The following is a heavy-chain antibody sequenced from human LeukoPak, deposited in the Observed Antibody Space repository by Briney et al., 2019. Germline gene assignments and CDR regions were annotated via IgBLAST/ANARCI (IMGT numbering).Heavy chain of an antibody. CDR1: GYTFTGYY. V-gene: IGHV1-2*02. CDR2: INPNSGGT. J-gene: IGHJ4*02. CDR3: AREFMSLTGYYFGY. Sequence: GASVKVSCKASGYTFTGYYMHWVRQAPGQGLEWMGWINPNSGGTNYAQKFQGRVTMTRDTSISTAYMELSRLRSDDTAVYYCAREFMSLTGYYFGYWGQGTLVTVSS. D-gene: IGHD3-9*01.